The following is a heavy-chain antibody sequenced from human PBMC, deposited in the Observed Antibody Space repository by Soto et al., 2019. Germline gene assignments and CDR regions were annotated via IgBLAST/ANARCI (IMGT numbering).Heavy chain of an antibody. Sequence: GGSLRLSCAASGFTFSSYAMGWVRQAPGKGLEWVSAISGSGGSTYYADSVKGRFTISRDNSKNTLYLQVNSLRAEDTAVYYCSKVAYCGRDCYTPLFHSWGQGTLVTVSS. CDR3: SKVAYCGRDCYTPLFHS. D-gene: IGHD2-21*02. CDR1: GFTFSSYA. CDR2: ISGSGGST. V-gene: IGHV3-23*01. J-gene: IGHJ4*02.